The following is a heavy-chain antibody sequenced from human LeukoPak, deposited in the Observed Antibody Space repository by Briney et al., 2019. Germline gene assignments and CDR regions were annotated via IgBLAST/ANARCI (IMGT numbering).Heavy chain of an antibody. D-gene: IGHD3-10*01. J-gene: IGHJ4*02. CDR1: GFTFSSYA. Sequence: GGSLRLSCAASGFTFSSYAMSWVRQAPGKGLEWVSSISGSGGSTYYADSVKGRFTISRDNSKNTLSLQMNSLRAEDTAVYYCAKGRPWFGDYFDYWGQGTLVTVSS. CDR3: AKGRPWFGDYFDY. V-gene: IGHV3-23*01. CDR2: ISGSGGST.